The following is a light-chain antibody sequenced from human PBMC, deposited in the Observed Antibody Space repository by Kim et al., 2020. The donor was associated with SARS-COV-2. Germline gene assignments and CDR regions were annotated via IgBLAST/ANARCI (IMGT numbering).Light chain of an antibody. J-gene: IGLJ1*01. V-gene: IGLV3-19*01. CDR3: NSRDSSGNSF. CDR2: DEN. Sequence: VALGQTVRITGQGDSLRTYDASWYQQKPGQAPVLVIYDENNRPSGIPDRFSASSSGNTASLTITGTQAEDEADYYCNSRDSSGNSFFGTGTKVTVL. CDR1: SLRTYD.